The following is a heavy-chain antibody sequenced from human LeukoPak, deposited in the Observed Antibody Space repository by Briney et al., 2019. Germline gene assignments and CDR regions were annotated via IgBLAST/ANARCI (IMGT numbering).Heavy chain of an antibody. CDR2: IYYSGST. CDR3: ARKRSYCGGDCPNFDY. V-gene: IGHV4-59*01. CDR1: GGSISNYY. Sequence: SETLSPTCTVSGGSISNYYWSWIRQPPGKGLEWIGYIYYSGSTNYNPSLKSRVTISVDTSKKQISLKLSSVTAADTAVYYCARKRSYCGGDCPNFDYWGQGTLVTVSS. D-gene: IGHD2-21*02. J-gene: IGHJ4*02.